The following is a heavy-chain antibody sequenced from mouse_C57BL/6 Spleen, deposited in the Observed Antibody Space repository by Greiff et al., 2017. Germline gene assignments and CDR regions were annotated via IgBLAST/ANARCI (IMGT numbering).Heavy chain of an antibody. CDR3: ARHTYYYGSSYRWYFDV. V-gene: IGHV1-62-2*01. J-gene: IGHJ1*03. CDR2: FYPGRGSI. D-gene: IGHD1-1*01. Sequence: QVQLQQSGAELVKPGASVKLSCKASGYTFTEYTIHWVKQRSGQGLEWIGWFYPGRGSIQYNEKFKEKATLTADKSSSTVYMELSRLTSEDSAVYVCARHTYYYGSSYRWYFDVWGTGTTVTVSS. CDR1: GYTFTEYT.